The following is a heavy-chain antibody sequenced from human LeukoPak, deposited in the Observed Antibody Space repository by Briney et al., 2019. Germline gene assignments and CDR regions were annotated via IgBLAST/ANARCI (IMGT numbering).Heavy chain of an antibody. CDR2: IYYSGST. D-gene: IGHD2-2*01. CDR3: ARDSRHFYCSSTSCYVFDP. CDR1: SGSISSSSYY. V-gene: IGHV4-39*07. J-gene: IGHJ5*02. Sequence: SETLSLTCTVSSGSISSSSYYWGWIRQPPGKGLERIGSIYYSGSTYYNPSLKSRVTISVDTSKNQFSLKLSSVTAADTAVYYCARDSRHFYCSSTSCYVFDPWGQGTLVTVSS.